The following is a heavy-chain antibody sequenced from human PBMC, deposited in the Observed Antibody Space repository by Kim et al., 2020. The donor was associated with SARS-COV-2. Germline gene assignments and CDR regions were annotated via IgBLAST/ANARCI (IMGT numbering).Heavy chain of an antibody. CDR1: GDSISSGGYY. D-gene: IGHD2-8*01. CDR3: ARTKYYYYGMDV. V-gene: IGHV4-31*03. CDR2: IYYSGST. J-gene: IGHJ6*02. Sequence: SETLSLTCTVSGDSISSGGYYWSWIRQHPAKGLEWIGYIYYSGSTYYNPSLKSRITISVDTSKKQFSLKLSSVTAADTAVYYCARTKYYYYGMDVWGQGTTVTVSS.